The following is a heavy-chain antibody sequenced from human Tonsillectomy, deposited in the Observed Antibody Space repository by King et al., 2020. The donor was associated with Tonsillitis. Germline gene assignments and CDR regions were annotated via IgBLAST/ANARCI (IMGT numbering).Heavy chain of an antibody. D-gene: IGHD4-17*01. Sequence: QLVQSGGGLVQPGGSLRLSCAASGFTFSSYSMNWVRQAPGKGLEWVSYISSSSSTIYYADSVKGRFTISRDNAKNSLYLQMNSLRVEDTAVYYCAILGYGDYYYYMDVWGKGTTVTVSS. CDR3: AILGYGDYYYYMDV. J-gene: IGHJ6*03. V-gene: IGHV3-48*01. CDR2: ISSSSSTI. CDR1: GFTFSSYS.